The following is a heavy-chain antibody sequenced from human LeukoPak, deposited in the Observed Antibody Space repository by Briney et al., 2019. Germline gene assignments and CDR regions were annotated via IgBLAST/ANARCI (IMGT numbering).Heavy chain of an antibody. J-gene: IGHJ6*02. D-gene: IGHD1-26*01. CDR2: IWSDGSNK. CDR3: ARALFVGAFYGMDV. Sequence: GGSLRLSCAASGFTFSNYGIHWVRQAPCKGLEWVAIIWSDGSNKYYADSVKGRFTISRDNSKNTLYLQMNSLRAEDTAVYYCARALFVGAFYGMDVWGQGTTVTVSS. V-gene: IGHV3-33*01. CDR1: GFTFSNYG.